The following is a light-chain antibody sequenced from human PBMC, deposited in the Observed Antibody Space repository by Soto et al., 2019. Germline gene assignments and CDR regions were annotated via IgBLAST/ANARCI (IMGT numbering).Light chain of an antibody. V-gene: IGLV2-11*01. CDR1: SSDVGGYNF. Sequence: QSALTQPRSVSGSPGQSVTISCTGTSSDVGGYNFVSWYQQHPGRGPKLIIYEDTERPSGVPQRFSASKSGNTAFLTISGLQVEDEADYFCCSYAGSYVWLFGGGTKLTVL. CDR2: EDT. CDR3: CSYAGSYVWL. J-gene: IGLJ3*02.